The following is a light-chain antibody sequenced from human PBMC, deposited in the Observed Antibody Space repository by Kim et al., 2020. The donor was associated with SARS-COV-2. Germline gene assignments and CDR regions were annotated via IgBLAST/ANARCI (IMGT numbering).Light chain of an antibody. J-gene: IGKJ1*01. V-gene: IGKV4-1*01. Sequence: DFVMTQSPDSLAVSLGERATINCESSQSVLYSSNNKNYLAWYQQKPGQPPKLLIYWASTRESGVPDRFSGGGSGTDFTLTISSLQAEDVAVYYWQQYYNTPWTFGQGTKVEIK. CDR2: WAS. CDR1: QSVLYSSNNKNY. CDR3: QQYYNTPWT.